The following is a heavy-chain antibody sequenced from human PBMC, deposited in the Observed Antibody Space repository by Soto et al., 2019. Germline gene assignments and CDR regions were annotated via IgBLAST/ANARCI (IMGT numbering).Heavy chain of an antibody. Sequence: DAVEVSCTASGSTYTSYYMHLVRQAPGQGLEWMGIINPSGGSTSYAQKFQGRVTMTRDTSTSTVYMELSSLRSEDTAVYYCARGPSSGWLSRHFTADLDYWGQGTLVTVSS. CDR1: GSTYTSYY. D-gene: IGHD6-19*01. V-gene: IGHV1-46*01. CDR3: ARGPSSGWLSRHFTADLDY. CDR2: INPSGGST. J-gene: IGHJ4*02.